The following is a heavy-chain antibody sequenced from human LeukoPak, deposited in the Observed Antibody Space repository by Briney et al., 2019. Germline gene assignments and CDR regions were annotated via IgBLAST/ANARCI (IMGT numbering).Heavy chain of an antibody. CDR2: IFHSGST. CDR1: SGSIFTSNW. V-gene: IGHV4-4*02. D-gene: IGHD6-13*01. CDR3: ASLGSWHTPFDY. J-gene: IGHJ4*01. Sequence: PSETLSLTCAVSSGSIFTSNWWSWVRQPPGKGLEWIGQIFHSGSTSYSPSLKSRVTISVDKSKNRFSLKLTSVTAADTAVYYCASLGSWHTPFDYWGQGTLVTVSS.